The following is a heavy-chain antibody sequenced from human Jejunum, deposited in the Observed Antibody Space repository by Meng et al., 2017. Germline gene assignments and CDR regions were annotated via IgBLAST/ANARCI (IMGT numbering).Heavy chain of an antibody. D-gene: IGHD3-22*01. V-gene: IGHV3-33*01. J-gene: IGHJ4*02. CDR3: ARVIYYYDSFRVDY. CDR1: GFPFSNYG. Sequence: GESLKISCAASGFPFSNYGMHWVRQGPGKGLEWVALIWHDGNNKDYADSVKGRFIISRDNAKNSLYLQMSSLRAEDTAVYYCARVIYYYDSFRVDYWGQGTLVTVSS. CDR2: IWHDGNNK.